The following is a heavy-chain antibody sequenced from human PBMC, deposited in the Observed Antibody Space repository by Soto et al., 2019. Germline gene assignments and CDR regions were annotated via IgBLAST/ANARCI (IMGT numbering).Heavy chain of an antibody. V-gene: IGHV4-30-2*01. J-gene: IGHJ4*02. Sequence: QLQLQESGSGLVQPSQTLSLTSAVSGGSISSGGYSWSWIRQPPGKGLEWIGYIYHSGSTYYNPSLKSRVSITLDSPKPGFSRQRSALPAAETTVYDWARDGVVWRTIFDDWGQGTLVTVSS. CDR1: GGSISSGGYS. D-gene: IGHD3-16*01. CDR2: IYHSGST. CDR3: ARDGVVWRTIFDD.